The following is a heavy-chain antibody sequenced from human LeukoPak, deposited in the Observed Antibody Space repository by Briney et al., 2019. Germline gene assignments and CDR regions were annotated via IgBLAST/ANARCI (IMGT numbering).Heavy chain of an antibody. CDR1: GYTFTSYG. CDR2: ISAYNGNT. CDR3: ARVTVPAAIRGPDYYYYYMDV. D-gene: IGHD2-2*02. J-gene: IGHJ6*03. V-gene: IGHV1-18*01. Sequence: ASVKVSCKASGYTFTSYGISWVRQAPGQGLEWMGWISAYNGNTNYAQKLQGRVTMTTDTSTSTAYMELRSLRSDDTAVYYCARVTVPAAIRGPDYYYYYMDVWGKGTTVTVSS.